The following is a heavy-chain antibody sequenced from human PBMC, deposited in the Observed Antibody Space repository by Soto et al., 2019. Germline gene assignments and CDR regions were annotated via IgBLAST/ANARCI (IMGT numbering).Heavy chain of an antibody. D-gene: IGHD2-2*01. CDR2: IYYSGST. Sequence: QVQLQESGPGLVKPSETLSLTCTVSGGSISSYYWSWIRQPPGKGLEWLGYIYYSGSTNYNPSVKSRVTLSVDTSKNQFSLKLSSVTAADTAVYYCARAKYCSSTSCEYNWFDPWGQGTLVTVSS. V-gene: IGHV4-59*08. CDR1: GGSISSYY. J-gene: IGHJ5*02. CDR3: ARAKYCSSTSCEYNWFDP.